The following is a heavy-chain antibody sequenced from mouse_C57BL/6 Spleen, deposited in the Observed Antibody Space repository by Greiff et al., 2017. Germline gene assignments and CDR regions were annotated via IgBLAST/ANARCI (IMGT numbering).Heavy chain of an antibody. J-gene: IGHJ2*01. Sequence: DVKLVESGGGLVQPGGSLSLSCAASGFTFTDYYMSWVRQPPGKALEWLGFIRNKANGYTTEYSASVKGRFTISRDKSQSILYLQMNALRAEDSATYYCARSSGGRECFDYWGQGTTLTVSS. D-gene: IGHD3-1*01. CDR3: ARSSGGRECFDY. V-gene: IGHV7-3*01. CDR2: IRNKANGYTT. CDR1: GFTFTDYY.